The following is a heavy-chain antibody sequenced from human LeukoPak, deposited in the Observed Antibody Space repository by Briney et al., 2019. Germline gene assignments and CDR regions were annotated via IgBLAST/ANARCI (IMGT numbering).Heavy chain of an antibody. V-gene: IGHV5-10-1*01. J-gene: IGHJ2*01. CDR3: ARHMDYWYFDL. CDR1: AYRFTGYW. CDR2: IDPSDSYT. Sequence: GESLKISCQASAYRFTGYWISWLRQMPGKGLEWMGRIDPSDSYTSYSPSFQGHVTISTDKSISTVYLQWSSLKASDTAMYHCARHMDYWYFDLWGRGTLVTVSS.